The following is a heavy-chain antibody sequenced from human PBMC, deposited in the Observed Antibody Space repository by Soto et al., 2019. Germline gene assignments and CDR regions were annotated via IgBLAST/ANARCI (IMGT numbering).Heavy chain of an antibody. V-gene: IGHV3-15*01. CDR2: IKSKTDGGTT. Sequence: PGGSLRLSCAASGFTFSNAWMSWVRQAPGKGLEWVGRIKSKTDGGTTDYAAPVKGRFTISRDDSKNTLYLQMNSLKTEDTAVYYCTTDLRRPVPSQVLRFLEWFEQCAFDIWGQGTMVTVSS. J-gene: IGHJ3*02. CDR3: TTDLRRPVPSQVLRFLEWFEQCAFDI. CDR1: GFTFSNAW. D-gene: IGHD3-3*01.